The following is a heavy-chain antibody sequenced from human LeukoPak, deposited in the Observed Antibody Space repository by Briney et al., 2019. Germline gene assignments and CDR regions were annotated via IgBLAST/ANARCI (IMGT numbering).Heavy chain of an antibody. J-gene: IGHJ4*02. D-gene: IGHD3-9*01. CDR1: GHSISSGYY. V-gene: IGHV4-38-2*02. CDR3: AREALRYFDWLLAPDPYYFDY. CDR2: IYHSGST. Sequence: SETLSLTCAVSGHSISSGYYWGWIRQPPGKGLEWIGSIYHSGSTYYNPSLKSRVTISVDTSKNQFSLKLSSVTAADTAVYYCAREALRYFDWLLAPDPYYFDYWGQGTLVTVSS.